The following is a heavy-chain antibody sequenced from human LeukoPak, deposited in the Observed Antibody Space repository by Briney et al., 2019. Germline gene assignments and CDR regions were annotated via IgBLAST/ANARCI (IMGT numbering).Heavy chain of an antibody. CDR2: IKQDGSEK. Sequence: PEGSLRLFCAASGFTFSSYWMSWVRQAPGKGLEWVANIKQDGSEKYYVDSAKGRFTISRDNAKNSLYLQMNSLRAEDTAVYYCARDSDIVVVPPDYWGQGTLVTVSS. CDR1: GFTFSSYW. V-gene: IGHV3-7*01. CDR3: ARDSDIVVVPPDY. D-gene: IGHD2-2*01. J-gene: IGHJ4*02.